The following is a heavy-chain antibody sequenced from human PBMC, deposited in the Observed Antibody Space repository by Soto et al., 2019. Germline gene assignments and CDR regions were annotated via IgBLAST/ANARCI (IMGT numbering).Heavy chain of an antibody. Sequence: SETLSLTCTVSGGSISSYYWSWIRQPPGKGLEWIGYIYYSGTTNYNPSLKSRVTISVDTSKIQFSLKLSSVTAADTAVYYCARRYSSAFDYRGQRTLVTVSS. J-gene: IGHJ4*02. CDR1: GGSISSYY. CDR2: IYYSGTT. V-gene: IGHV4-59*08. D-gene: IGHD6-19*01. CDR3: ARRYSSAFDY.